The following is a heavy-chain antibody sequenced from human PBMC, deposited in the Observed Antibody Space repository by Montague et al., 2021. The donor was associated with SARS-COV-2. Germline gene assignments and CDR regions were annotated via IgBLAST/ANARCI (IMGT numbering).Heavy chain of an antibody. D-gene: IGHD3-9*01. CDR3: VSQPYYDGLNGPPDF. J-gene: IGHJ4*02. CDR2: VFYNRGT. CDR1: GVSFTDYY. Sequence: SETLSLTCTVSGVSFTDYYWSWIRQPPGKGLEWVGDVFYNRGTNINPSLKSRVAISVDTSKNQFSLRLSSVTAADTAFYYCVSQPYYDGLNGPPDFWDQGTPVTVSS. V-gene: IGHV4-59*08.